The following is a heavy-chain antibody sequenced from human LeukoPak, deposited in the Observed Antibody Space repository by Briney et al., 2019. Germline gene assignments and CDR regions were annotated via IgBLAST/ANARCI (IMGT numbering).Heavy chain of an antibody. D-gene: IGHD1-26*01. J-gene: IGHJ4*02. Sequence: ASVKVSCKVSGYTLTELPIHWVRQAPGKGLEWMGGFDPDDGETVYAQMFQGRDTMTEDTSSDTASMELSSLRSEDTAVYYCATGTSGSYYVGIVRPIDYWGQGTLVTVSS. CDR2: FDPDDGET. CDR3: ATGTSGSYYVGIVRPIDY. CDR1: GYTLTELP. V-gene: IGHV1-24*01.